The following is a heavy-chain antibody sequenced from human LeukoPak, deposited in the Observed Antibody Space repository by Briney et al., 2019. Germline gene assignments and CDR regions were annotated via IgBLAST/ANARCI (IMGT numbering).Heavy chain of an antibody. J-gene: IGHJ4*02. D-gene: IGHD6-19*01. Sequence: PSETLSLTCTVPGYSISSGYYWGWIRQPPGKGLEWIGSIYHSGSTYYNPSLKSRVTISVDTSKNQFSLKLSSVTAADTAVYYCARDRGSGWGQGTLVTVSS. CDR2: IYHSGST. CDR3: ARDRGSG. CDR1: GYSISSGYY. V-gene: IGHV4-38-2*02.